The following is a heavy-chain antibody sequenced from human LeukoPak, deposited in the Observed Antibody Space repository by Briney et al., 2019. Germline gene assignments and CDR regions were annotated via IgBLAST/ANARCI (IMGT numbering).Heavy chain of an antibody. Sequence: PSETLSLTCAVSGGFISSGGYSWSWIRQPPGKGLECIGYIYSSGSTNYNPSLKSRVTISVDTSKNQFSLKLSSVTAADTAVYYCARKQVDANYYYYYMDVWGKGTTVTVSS. CDR2: IYSSGST. V-gene: IGHV4-61*08. D-gene: IGHD5-12*01. J-gene: IGHJ6*03. CDR1: GGFISSGGYS. CDR3: ARKQVDANYYYYYMDV.